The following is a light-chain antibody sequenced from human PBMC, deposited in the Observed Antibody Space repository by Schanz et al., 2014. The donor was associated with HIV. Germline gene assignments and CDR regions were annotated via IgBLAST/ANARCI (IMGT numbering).Light chain of an antibody. CDR2: TAS. J-gene: IGKJ1*01. CDR3: QKYNSAPWT. Sequence: DTQMTQSPSSLSASVGDRVTITCRASQSISNWLAWYQQKPGKVPKLLIYTASTLQSGVPSRFSGSGSGTDFTLTISSLQPEDVATYYCQKYNSAPWTFAQGTKVEIK. CDR1: QSISNW. V-gene: IGKV1-27*01.